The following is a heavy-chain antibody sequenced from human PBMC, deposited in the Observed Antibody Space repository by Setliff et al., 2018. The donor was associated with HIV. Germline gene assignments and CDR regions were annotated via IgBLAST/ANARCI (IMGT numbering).Heavy chain of an antibody. CDR1: GDSISSYY. CDR2: IYSTGDS. Sequence: SETLSLTCTVSGDSISSYYWSWIRQPPGKELEWIGYIYSTGDSDYNPSLKSRVTMAVDTSKNQFSLKLTSVTAADTAVYYCARYRRPPYYLDYWGQGTLVTVSS. J-gene: IGHJ4*02. V-gene: IGHV4-4*09. CDR3: ARYRRPPYYLDY. D-gene: IGHD3-16*02.